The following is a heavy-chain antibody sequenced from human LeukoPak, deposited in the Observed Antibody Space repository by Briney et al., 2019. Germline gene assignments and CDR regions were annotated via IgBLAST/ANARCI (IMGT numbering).Heavy chain of an antibody. J-gene: IGHJ4*02. Sequence: GGSLRLSCAASGFPFSSYAMHWVRQAPGKGLEWVAVISYDGSNKYYADSVKGRFTISRDNSKNTLYLQMNSLRAEDTAVYYCARDPEYYDSIGYYYPNTFDYWGQGTLVTASS. CDR3: ARDPEYYDSIGYYYPNTFDY. V-gene: IGHV3-30-3*01. CDR1: GFPFSSYA. CDR2: ISYDGSNK. D-gene: IGHD3-22*01.